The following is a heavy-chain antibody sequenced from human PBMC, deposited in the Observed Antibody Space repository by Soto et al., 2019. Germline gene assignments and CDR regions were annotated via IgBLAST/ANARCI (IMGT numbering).Heavy chain of an antibody. CDR2: ISGHNGDT. D-gene: IGHD2-2*01. V-gene: IGHV1-18*01. Sequence: QVQLVQSGDEVKKPGASVQVSCKASGYTFRTYGITWVRQAPGQGLEWLGWISGHNGDTYHAQAVQGRVTMTTDTSTGTGYMELRSLRSDDTALYYCAREYCTSSSCYGVDYWGQGTLVIVAS. J-gene: IGHJ4*02. CDR1: GYTFRTYG. CDR3: AREYCTSSSCYGVDY.